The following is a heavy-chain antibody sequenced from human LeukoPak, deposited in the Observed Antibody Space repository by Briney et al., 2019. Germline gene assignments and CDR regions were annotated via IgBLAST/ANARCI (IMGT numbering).Heavy chain of an antibody. CDR2: IYYSGDT. V-gene: IGHV4-59*01. J-gene: IGHJ6*03. D-gene: IGHD6-19*01. CDR1: GDSISTYY. CDR3: ARDGAVAGIGGYYHYHYMDV. Sequence: SETLSLTCSISGDSISTYYWSWIRQTPGKGLEWIGYIYYSGDTYYNPSLKSRVTISVDTSKNQFSLKLISVTAADTAVYYCARDGAVAGIGGYYHYHYMDVWGKGTTVTVSS.